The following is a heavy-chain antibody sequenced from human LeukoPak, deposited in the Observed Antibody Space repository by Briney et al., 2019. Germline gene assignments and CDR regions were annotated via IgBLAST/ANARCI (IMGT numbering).Heavy chain of an antibody. V-gene: IGHV1-46*01. D-gene: IGHD6-19*01. J-gene: IGHJ5*02. CDR1: GHTFTSYY. CDR3: ARGDSSGYIYNWFDP. Sequence: ASVKVSCKASGHTFTSYYMHWVRQAPGQGLEWMGIINPSGGSTSYAQKFQGSVTMTRDMSTSTVYMELSSLRSEDTAVYYCARGDSSGYIYNWFDPWGQGTLVTVSS. CDR2: INPSGGST.